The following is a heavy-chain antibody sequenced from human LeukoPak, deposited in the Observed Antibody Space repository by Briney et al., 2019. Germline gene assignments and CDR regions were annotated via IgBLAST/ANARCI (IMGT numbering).Heavy chain of an antibody. D-gene: IGHD6-19*01. CDR2: FGSSTTNYV. CDR3: AREIASGWYNYFDY. CDR1: GFSFRTYS. J-gene: IGHJ4*02. V-gene: IGHV3-21*01. Sequence: PGGSLRLSYAASGFSFRTYSMSWIRQAPGKGLEWVSSFGSSTTNYVYYGDSVRGRFTISRENAKNSLYLQMNSLSAENTAVYYCAREIASGWYNYFDYWGQGTLVTVSS.